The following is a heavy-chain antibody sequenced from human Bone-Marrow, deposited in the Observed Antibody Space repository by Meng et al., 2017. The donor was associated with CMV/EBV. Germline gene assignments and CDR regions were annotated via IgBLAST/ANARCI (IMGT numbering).Heavy chain of an antibody. D-gene: IGHD2-2*01. V-gene: IGHV3-48*03. CDR2: ISSSGGTI. Sequence: GESLKISCTASGFTFGDYAMSWVRQAPGKGLEWVSYISSSGGTIYYADSVKGRFTISRDNAKNSLYLQMNSLRAEDTAVYYCASDIVVVPAANDAFDIWGQGTMVTVSS. J-gene: IGHJ3*02. CDR1: GFTFGDYA. CDR3: ASDIVVVPAANDAFDI.